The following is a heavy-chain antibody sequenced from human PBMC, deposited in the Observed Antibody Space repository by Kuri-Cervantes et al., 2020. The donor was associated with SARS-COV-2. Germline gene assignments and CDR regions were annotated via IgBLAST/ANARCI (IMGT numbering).Heavy chain of an antibody. D-gene: IGHD6-19*01. Sequence: GESLKISCAASKFTFSSYGMHWVRQAPGKGLEWAASIRYDGSNKAYVDSVKGRFTISTDNSKNTLYLQMNSLRAEDTALYYCAKGVDSGWYYFDYWGQGTLVTVSS. V-gene: IGHV3-30*02. CDR3: AKGVDSGWYYFDY. CDR2: IRYDGSNK. J-gene: IGHJ4*02. CDR1: KFTFSSYG.